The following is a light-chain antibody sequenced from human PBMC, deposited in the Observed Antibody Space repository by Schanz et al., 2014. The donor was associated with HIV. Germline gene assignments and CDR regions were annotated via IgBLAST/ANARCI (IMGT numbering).Light chain of an antibody. V-gene: IGKV1-17*01. Sequence: DIQMTQSPSPLSASVGDTVTITCRASQDIRDDLGWYQQKPGRAPKRLIYGASSLQRGVPSRFSASGSETDFTLTISSLQPDDYATYYCQQLNGYPLFAFGPGTKVDIK. CDR3: QQLNGYPLFA. CDR1: QDIRDD. J-gene: IGKJ3*01. CDR2: GAS.